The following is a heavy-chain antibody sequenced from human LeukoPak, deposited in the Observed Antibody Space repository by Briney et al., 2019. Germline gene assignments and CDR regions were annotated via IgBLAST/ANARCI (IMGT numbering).Heavy chain of an antibody. CDR1: GFTFGNYW. CDR3: ARDEGEQWQPLDY. V-gene: IGHV3-74*01. CDR2: IHSDGSSP. Sequence: SGGSLRLSCVASGFTFGNYWMHWVRQAPGKGLVWVSRIHSDGSSPIYADSVKGRFTISRDNAKNTLYLQMNSLRDEDTAVYYCARDEGEQWQPLDYWGQGTLVTVSS. J-gene: IGHJ4*02. D-gene: IGHD6-19*01.